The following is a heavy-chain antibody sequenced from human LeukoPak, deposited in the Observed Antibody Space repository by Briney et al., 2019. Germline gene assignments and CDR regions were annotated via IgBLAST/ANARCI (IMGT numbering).Heavy chain of an antibody. J-gene: IGHJ3*02. CDR3: AKGPLGYGDYVLAFDI. Sequence: GGSLRLSCAASGFIFSNYVMIWVRQAPGKGLEWVSGISGSGVGTYYADSVKGRFTISRDNTKNTLYLQMNSLRAEDTAVYYCAKGPLGYGDYVLAFDIWGQGTMVTVSS. D-gene: IGHD4-17*01. CDR2: ISGSGVGT. CDR1: GFIFSNYV. V-gene: IGHV3-23*01.